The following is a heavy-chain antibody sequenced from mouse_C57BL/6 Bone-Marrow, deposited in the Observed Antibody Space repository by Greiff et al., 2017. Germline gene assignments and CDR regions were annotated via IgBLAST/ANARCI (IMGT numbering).Heavy chain of an antibody. CDR3: ARWGGHYFDY. CDR1: GYTFTSYW. CDR2: IDPSDSYT. V-gene: IGHV1-69*01. J-gene: IGHJ2*01. Sequence: QVQLQQSGAELVMPGASVKLSRKASGYTFTSYWMHWVKQRPGQGLEWIGEIDPSDSYTNYNQKFKGKSTLTVDKSSSSAYMQLSSLTSEDSAVYYCARWGGHYFDYWGQGTTLTVSS.